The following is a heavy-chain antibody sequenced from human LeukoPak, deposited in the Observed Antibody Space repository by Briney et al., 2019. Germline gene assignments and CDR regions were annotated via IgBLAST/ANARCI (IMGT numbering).Heavy chain of an antibody. D-gene: IGHD4-23*01. V-gene: IGHV1-8*03. Sequence: ASVKVSCKASGGTFSSYDINWVRQATGQGLEWMGWMNPNSGNAGYVLKFQGRVTSTRNTSISTAYMELSSLRYEDTAVYYCARVYGGTLDYWGQGTLVTVSS. CDR1: GGTFSSYD. CDR2: MNPNSGNA. CDR3: ARVYGGTLDY. J-gene: IGHJ4*02.